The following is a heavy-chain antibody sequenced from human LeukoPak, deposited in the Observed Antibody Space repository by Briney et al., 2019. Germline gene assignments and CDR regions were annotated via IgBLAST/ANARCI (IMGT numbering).Heavy chain of an antibody. CDR1: GYSITSAYY. CDR3: ARVWLQYFDY. CDR2: IRSKTYDGTT. D-gene: IGHD5-24*01. J-gene: IGHJ4*02. Sequence: LSLTCTVSGYSITSAYYWGWIRQPPGKGLEWVGFIRSKTYDGTTEYAASVKGRFTISRDDSKRIAYLQMNSLKTDDTAVYYCARVWLQYFDYWGQGTLITVSS. V-gene: IGHV3-49*03.